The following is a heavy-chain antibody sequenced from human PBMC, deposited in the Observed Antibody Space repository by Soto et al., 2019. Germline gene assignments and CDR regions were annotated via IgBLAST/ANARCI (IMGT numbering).Heavy chain of an antibody. D-gene: IGHD2-8*01. CDR3: AKNGQPPYYYYGLDV. V-gene: IGHV1-18*01. Sequence: QGQLVQSGAEVKKPGASVKVSCKASGYTFTRYGISWVRQAPGQGLEWMGWISGYNGDTNYAQKFKGRVTMTIDTCTSIAYMELRSLTSDDTAVYFCAKNGQPPYYYYGLDVWGQGTTVTVSS. CDR2: ISGYNGDT. CDR1: GYTFTRYG. J-gene: IGHJ6*02.